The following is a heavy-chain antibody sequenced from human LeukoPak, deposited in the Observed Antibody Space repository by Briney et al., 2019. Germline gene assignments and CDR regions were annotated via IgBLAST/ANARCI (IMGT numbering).Heavy chain of an antibody. Sequence: PSGTLSLTCAVSGGSINSSNWWSWVRQPPGKGLEWIGEIFHSATTNYNPSLKSRVTISVDKSKNHFSLKLSSVTAADTAVYYCARAPYYDSNGYHSAYFEYWGQGTLVTVSS. CDR1: GGSINSSNW. CDR2: IFHSATT. CDR3: ARAPYYDSNGYHSAYFEY. V-gene: IGHV4-4*02. D-gene: IGHD3-22*01. J-gene: IGHJ4*02.